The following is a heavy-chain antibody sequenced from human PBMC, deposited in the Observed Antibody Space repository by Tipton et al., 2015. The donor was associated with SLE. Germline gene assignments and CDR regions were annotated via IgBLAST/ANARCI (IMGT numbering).Heavy chain of an antibody. CDR1: GFTFNTYW. V-gene: IGHV3-7*01. J-gene: IGHJ4*02. CDR3: EVRLGD. Sequence: SLRLSCTASGFTFNTYWMNWVRQAPGKGLEWVANIKRDGSATYYVDSVKGRFTISRDTAKNSLYLQMNSLRVEDTAIYYCEVRLGDWGQGNLVTVSS. CDR2: IKRDGSAT. D-gene: IGHD1-1*01.